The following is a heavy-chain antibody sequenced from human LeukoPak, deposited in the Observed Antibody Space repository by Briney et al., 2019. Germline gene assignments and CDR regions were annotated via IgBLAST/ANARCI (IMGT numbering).Heavy chain of an antibody. Sequence: GGSLRLSCAASGFIVSDHYMGWVRQAPGKGLDWVSVMYSSGNIHYADSVEGRFTISRDNSKNTLYLQMNSVRAEDTAVYYCAKLSRAVVTANYFDYWGQGTLVTVSS. V-gene: IGHV3-53*01. D-gene: IGHD2-2*01. CDR1: GFIVSDHY. J-gene: IGHJ4*02. CDR3: AKLSRAVVTANYFDY. CDR2: MYSSGNI.